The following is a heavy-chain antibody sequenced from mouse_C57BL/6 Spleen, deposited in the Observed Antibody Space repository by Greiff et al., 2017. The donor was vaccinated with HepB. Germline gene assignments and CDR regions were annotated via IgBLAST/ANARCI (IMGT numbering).Heavy chain of an antibody. D-gene: IGHD1-1*01. J-gene: IGHJ4*01. CDR3: TRSGAVVAPYAMDD. V-gene: IGHV1-15*01. Sequence: VKLVESGAELVRPGASVTLSCKASGYTFTDYEMHWVKQTPVHGLEWIGAIDPETGGTAYNQKFKGKAILTADKASSTAYMELRSLTSEDSAVYYCTRSGAVVAPYAMDDWGQGTSVTVSS. CDR1: GYTFTDYE. CDR2: IDPETGGT.